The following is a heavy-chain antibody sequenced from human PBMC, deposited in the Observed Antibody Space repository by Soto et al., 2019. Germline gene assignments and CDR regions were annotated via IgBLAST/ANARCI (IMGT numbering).Heavy chain of an antibody. D-gene: IGHD5-18*01. CDR3: ARGLGNAAMVAFDY. Sequence: SETLSLTCAVYGGSFSGYYWSWIRQPPGKGLEWIGEINHSGSTNSNPSLKSRVTISVDTTQNQFSLKLSSVTAAETAVYYCARGLGNAAMVAFDYWGQGTLVTVSS. CDR2: INHSGST. CDR1: GGSFSGYY. J-gene: IGHJ4*02. V-gene: IGHV4-34*01.